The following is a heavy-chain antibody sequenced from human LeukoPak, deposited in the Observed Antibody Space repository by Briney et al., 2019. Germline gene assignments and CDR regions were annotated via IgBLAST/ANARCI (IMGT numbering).Heavy chain of an antibody. CDR3: AKQMAVDYFDY. D-gene: IGHD5-24*01. CDR2: ISFDGSNK. J-gene: IGHJ4*02. Sequence: GGSLRLSCAASGFTFSSYGMHWVRQAPGKGLEWVAVISFDGSNKYYADSVKGRFTISRDNAKNTLYLQMNSLRAEDTAVYYCAKQMAVDYFDYWGQGTLVTVSS. V-gene: IGHV3-30*18. CDR1: GFTFSSYG.